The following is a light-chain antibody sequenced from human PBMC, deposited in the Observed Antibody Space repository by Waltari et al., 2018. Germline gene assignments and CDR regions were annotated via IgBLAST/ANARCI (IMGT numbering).Light chain of an antibody. V-gene: IGKV4-1*01. CDR3: QQYYSIPYT. Sequence: DIVMPQSPDSLALALGASATLHCKSSQSVLYSSNNNNYLAWYQQKPGQPPNLLISWASTRESGVPDRFSGSGSGTDFTLTISSLQAEDVAVYYCQQYYSIPYTFGQGTKLEIK. CDR2: WAS. J-gene: IGKJ2*01. CDR1: QSVLYSSNNNNY.